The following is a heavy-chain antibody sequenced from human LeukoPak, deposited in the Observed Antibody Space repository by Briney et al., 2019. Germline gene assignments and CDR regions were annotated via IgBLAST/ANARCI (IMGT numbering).Heavy chain of an antibody. V-gene: IGHV4-34*01. CDR3: ARYPYLPGIPVGGAIYYYYYMDV. D-gene: IGHD6-19*01. CDR2: TNHSGGT. J-gene: IGHJ6*03. Sequence: SETLSLTCSVYGGSFSGNYWTWIRQPPGKGLEWIGETNHSGGTKYNPSLKSRVTMSVDTSKSQFSLKLSSVTAADTAVYYCARYPYLPGIPVGGAIYYYYYMDVWGKGTTVTVSS. CDR1: GGSFSGNY.